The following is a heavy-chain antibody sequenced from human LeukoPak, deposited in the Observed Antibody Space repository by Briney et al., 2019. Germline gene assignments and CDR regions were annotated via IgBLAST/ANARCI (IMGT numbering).Heavy chain of an antibody. CDR3: ARISRIAVASFDF. J-gene: IGHJ4*02. D-gene: IGHD6-19*01. CDR2: IYSGDTTI. Sequence: PGGSPRLSCAASGFTFSSYEMNWVRQAPGRGLEWVSYIYSGDTTIYHADSVRGRFTISRDNAKNTLYLQMNSLRAEDTAVYYCARISRIAVASFDFWGQGTLVTVSS. CDR1: GFTFSSYE. V-gene: IGHV3-48*03.